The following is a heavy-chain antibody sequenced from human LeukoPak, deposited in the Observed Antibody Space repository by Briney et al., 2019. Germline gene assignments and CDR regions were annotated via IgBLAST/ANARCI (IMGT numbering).Heavy chain of an antibody. D-gene: IGHD5/OR15-5a*01. CDR3: ARDLHY. CDR1: GGSISSGSFY. V-gene: IGHV4-61*02. Sequence: SETLSLTCTVSGGSISSGSFYWSWIRQPAGKGLEWIGRIYTSGSTNYNPSLKSRVAISVDTSKNQFSLKLSSVTAADTAVYYCARDLHYWGQGTLVTVSS. J-gene: IGHJ4*02. CDR2: IYTSGST.